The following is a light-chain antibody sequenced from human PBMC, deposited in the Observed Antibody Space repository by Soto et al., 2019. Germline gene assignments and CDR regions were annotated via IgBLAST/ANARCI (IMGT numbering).Light chain of an antibody. J-gene: IGLJ1*01. CDR3: CSYAGSSPYV. CDR2: EVS. Sequence: QSVLTQPASVSGSPGQSITISCTGTSSDVGSYNLVSWYQQHPGKAPKLMIYEVSKRPSGVSNRFSGSKSGNTASLTISGLQAEDDADYYCCSYAGSSPYVFGTGTKLTVL. V-gene: IGLV2-23*02. CDR1: SSDVGSYNL.